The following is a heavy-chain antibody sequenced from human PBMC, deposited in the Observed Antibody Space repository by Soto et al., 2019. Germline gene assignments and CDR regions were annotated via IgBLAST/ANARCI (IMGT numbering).Heavy chain of an antibody. V-gene: IGHV5-51*01. CDR1: GYSFVSYW. CDR2: IYPGDSDT. J-gene: IGHJ4*02. D-gene: IGHD5-12*01. Sequence: GESLKISCMGSGYSFVSYWLACVRQMPGKGLEWMGSIYPGDSDTIYGPSFQGPVTISADKSITTVYLQWGSLKASDTAMYYCARTDGYEIEYWGQGTLVTVSS. CDR3: ARTDGYEIEY.